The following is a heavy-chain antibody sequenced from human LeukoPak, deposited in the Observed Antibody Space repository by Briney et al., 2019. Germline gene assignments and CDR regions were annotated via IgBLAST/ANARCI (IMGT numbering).Heavy chain of an antibody. CDR1: GGTFSSYA. V-gene: IGHV1-69*13. J-gene: IGHJ1*01. CDR3: ARDSSEFRSLIPH. CDR2: IIPIFGTA. Sequence: SVKVSCKASGGTFSSYAISWVRQSPGQGLEWMGGIIPIFGTANYAQKFQGRVTITADESTSTAYMELSSLRSEDTAVYYCARDSSEFRSLIPHWGQGTLVTVSS. D-gene: IGHD2-21*01.